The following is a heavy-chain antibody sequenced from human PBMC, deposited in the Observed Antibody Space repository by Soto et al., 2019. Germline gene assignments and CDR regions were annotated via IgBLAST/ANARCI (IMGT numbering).Heavy chain of an antibody. V-gene: IGHV3-33*01. D-gene: IGHD3-3*01. CDR3: ARDPRLWSGYVISGYGMDV. J-gene: IGHJ6*02. CDR2: IWYDGSNK. CDR1: GFTFSSYG. Sequence: GGSLRLSCAASGFTFSSYGMHWVRQAPGKGLEWVAVIWYDGSNKYYADSVKGRFTISRDNSKNTLYLQMNSLRAEDTAVYYCARDPRLWSGYVISGYGMDVWGQGTTVTVSS.